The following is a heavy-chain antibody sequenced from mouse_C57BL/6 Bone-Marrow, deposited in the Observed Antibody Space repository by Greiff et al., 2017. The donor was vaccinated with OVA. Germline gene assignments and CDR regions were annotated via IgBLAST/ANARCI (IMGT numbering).Heavy chain of an antibody. J-gene: IGHJ3*01. CDR3: ARPGWLPLPY. Sequence: DVQLVESGGGLVKPGGSLKLSCAASGFTFSDYGMHWVRQAPEKGLEWVAYISSGSSTIYYADTVKGRFTISRDNAKNTLFLQMTSLRSEDTAMYYCARPGWLPLPYWGQGTLVTVSA. CDR1: GFTFSDYG. V-gene: IGHV5-17*01. D-gene: IGHD2-3*01. CDR2: ISSGSSTI.